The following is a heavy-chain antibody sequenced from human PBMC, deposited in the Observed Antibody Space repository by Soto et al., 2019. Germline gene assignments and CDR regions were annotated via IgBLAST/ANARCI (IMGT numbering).Heavy chain of an antibody. J-gene: IGHJ4*02. CDR2: INPNSGGT. CDR3: ARHQGNYYYDSSGYFY. D-gene: IGHD3-22*01. V-gene: IGHV1-2*02. Sequence: QVQLVQSGAEVKKPGASVKVSCKASGYTFTGYYMHWVRQAPGQGLEWMGWINPNSGGTNYAQKFQGRVTMTRDTSISTAYMELSRLRSDDTAVYYCARHQGNYYYDSSGYFYWGQGTLVTVSS. CDR1: GYTFTGYY.